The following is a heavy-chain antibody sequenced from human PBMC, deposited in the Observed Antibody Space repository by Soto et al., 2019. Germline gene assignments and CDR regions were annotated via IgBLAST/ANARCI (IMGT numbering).Heavy chain of an antibody. CDR1: GGSISSGGYS. CDR3: ARGGGGRYYYYYGMDV. CDR2: IYHSGST. V-gene: IGHV4-30-2*01. D-gene: IGHD1-26*01. Sequence: QLQLQESGSGLVKPSQTLSLTCAVSGGSISSGGYSWSWIRQPPGKGLEWIGYIYHSGSTYYNPSLKSRVTISVDRSKNQFSLKRSSVTAADTAVYYCARGGGGRYYYYYGMDVWGQGTTVTVSS. J-gene: IGHJ6*02.